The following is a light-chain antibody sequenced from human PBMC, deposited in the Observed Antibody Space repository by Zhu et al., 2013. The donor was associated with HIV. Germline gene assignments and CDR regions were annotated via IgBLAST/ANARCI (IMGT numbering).Light chain of an antibody. J-gene: IGLJ1*01. CDR1: SSDVGSYDL. V-gene: IGLV2-23*02. CDR3: CSYAGSSTFV. Sequence: QSALTQPASVSGSPGQSITISCTGTSSDVGSYDLVSWYQQHPGTVPKLIIYEVSNRPSGVSNRFSGSKSGDTASLSISGLQAEDGADYYCCSYAGSSTFVFGTGTKVTVL. CDR2: EVS.